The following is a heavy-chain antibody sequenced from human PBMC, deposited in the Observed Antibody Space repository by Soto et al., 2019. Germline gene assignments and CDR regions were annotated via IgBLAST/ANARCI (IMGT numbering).Heavy chain of an antibody. D-gene: IGHD6-19*01. V-gene: IGHV3-30*04. CDR1: GFTFSTYV. CDR3: ARDSHSSGWYAWFSRTLSIEFHY. J-gene: IGHJ4*02. CDR2: ISYDGRNK. Sequence: QVQLVESGRGVVQHGRSLRLSCEASGFTFSTYVMHWVRQAPGKGLEWVAVISYDGRNKYYADSVKGRITISRDNSKCTLYLQVISLRSPDPAVYYCARDSHSSGWYAWFSRTLSIEFHYWGRGTLVTVAS.